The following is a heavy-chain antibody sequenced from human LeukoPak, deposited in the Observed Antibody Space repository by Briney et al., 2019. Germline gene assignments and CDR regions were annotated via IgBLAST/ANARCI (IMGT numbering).Heavy chain of an antibody. CDR3: ARDKGNPNLFYYSYYMDV. D-gene: IGHD4-23*01. V-gene: IGHV3-30*01. J-gene: IGHJ6*03. CDR2: LSYDGSKK. CDR1: GFTFSSYA. Sequence: PGRSLRLSCAASGFTFSSYAMHWVRQAPGKGLEWVAVLSYDGSKKYYADSGKGRFTSSRDNSKNTLYLQMNSLRAEDTAVYYCARDKGNPNLFYYSYYMDVWGKGTTVTVSS.